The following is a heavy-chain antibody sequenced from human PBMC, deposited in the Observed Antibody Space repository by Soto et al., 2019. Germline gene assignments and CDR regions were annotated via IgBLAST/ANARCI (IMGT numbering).Heavy chain of an antibody. V-gene: IGHV3-74*01. CDR3: ARDTDGLHY. CDR1: GLIFSNYK. CDR2: INTDGSII. Sequence: GGSLRLSCAASGLIFSNYKMHWVRQAPGKGLVWVSRINTDGSIIDYADSVKGRFSVSRDNAKNTLYLQMNSLRADDTAVYYCARDTDGLHYWGQGTLVTVSS. J-gene: IGHJ4*02.